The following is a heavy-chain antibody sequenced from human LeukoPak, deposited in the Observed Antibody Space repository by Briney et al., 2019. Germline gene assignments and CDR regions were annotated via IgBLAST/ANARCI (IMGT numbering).Heavy chain of an antibody. CDR3: AKDSDGSSGYYLWYYYYMDV. V-gene: IGHV3-30*02. Sequence: GGSLRLSCAASGFTFSSYGMHWVRQAPGKGLEWVAFIRYDGSNKYYADSVKGRFTISRDNSKNTLYLQMNSLRAEDTAVYYCAKDSDGSSGYYLWYYYYMDVWGKGTTVTISS. J-gene: IGHJ6*03. CDR1: GFTFSSYG. CDR2: IRYDGSNK. D-gene: IGHD3-22*01.